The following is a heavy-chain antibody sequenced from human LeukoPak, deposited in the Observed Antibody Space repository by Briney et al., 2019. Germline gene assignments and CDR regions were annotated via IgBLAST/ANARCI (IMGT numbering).Heavy chain of an antibody. Sequence: SETLSLTCTVSGGSISSGGYYWSWIRQHPGKGLEWIGYIYYSGSTYYNPSLKSRVTISVDTSKNQFSLKLSSVTAADTAVYYCARDKDSSGVFDYWGQGTLVTVSS. CDR3: ARDKDSSGVFDY. J-gene: IGHJ4*02. CDR2: IYYSGST. CDR1: GGSISSGGYY. D-gene: IGHD3-22*01. V-gene: IGHV4-31*03.